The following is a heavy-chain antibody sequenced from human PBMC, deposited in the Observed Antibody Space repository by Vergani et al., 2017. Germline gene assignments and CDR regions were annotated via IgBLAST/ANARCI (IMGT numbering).Heavy chain of an antibody. CDR1: GGTFSSYA. Sequence: QVQLVQSGAEVKKPGASVKVSCKASGGTFSSYAISWVRQAPGQGLEWMGRIIPILGIANYAQKFQGRVTITADKSTSTDYMEMSSLRSEDTAVYYCARGVNYYGSGSYFAQAYYFDYWGQGTLVTVSS. V-gene: IGHV1-69*04. CDR3: ARGVNYYGSGSYFAQAYYFDY. D-gene: IGHD3-10*01. CDR2: IIPILGIA. J-gene: IGHJ4*02.